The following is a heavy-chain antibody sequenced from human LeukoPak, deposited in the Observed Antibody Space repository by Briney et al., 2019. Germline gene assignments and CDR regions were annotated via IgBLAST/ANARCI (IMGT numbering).Heavy chain of an antibody. CDR2: ISSSSSTI. CDR3: ARDLTGYSTGWYVLYYFDY. Sequence: GGSLRLSCAASEFTFSTYSMNWVRQAPGKGLEWISFISSSSSTIYYADSVKGRFTVSRDNAKSSLYLQMNSLGAEDTAVYYCARDLTGYSTGWYVLYYFDYWGQGTLVTVFS. D-gene: IGHD6-19*01. V-gene: IGHV3-48*04. CDR1: EFTFSTYS. J-gene: IGHJ4*02.